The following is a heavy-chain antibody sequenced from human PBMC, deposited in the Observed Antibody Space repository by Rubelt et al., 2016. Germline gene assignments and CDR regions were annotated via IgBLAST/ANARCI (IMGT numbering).Heavy chain of an antibody. V-gene: IGHV4-31*03. CDR2: IYYSGST. D-gene: IGHD3-3*01. Sequence: QLQLQESGPGLVKPSETLSLTCTVSSGSVSCNSCYWSWIRQHPGKGLEWIGYIYYSGSTYYNPSLKSRVTISVDTSKNQFALKLSSGTAADTAVYYCARGFYYFDYWGQGTLVTVSS. J-gene: IGHJ4*02. CDR3: ARGFYYFDY. CDR1: SGSVSCNSCY.